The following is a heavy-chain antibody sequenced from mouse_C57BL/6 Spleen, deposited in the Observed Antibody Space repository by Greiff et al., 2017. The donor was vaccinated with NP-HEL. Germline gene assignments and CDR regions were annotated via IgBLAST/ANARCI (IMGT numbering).Heavy chain of an antibody. CDR3: TRADITTVVEWYFEV. Sequence: VQLLQSGPELVKPGASVKISCKASGFAFSSSWMNWVKQRPGKGLEWIGRIYPGDGDTYYNGKFKGKATLTADKSSSTVYMQLSSLTSEDSTVYFCTRADITTVVEWYFEVWGTGATVTVPS. V-gene: IGHV1-82*01. CDR2: IYPGDGDT. J-gene: IGHJ1*03. D-gene: IGHD1-1*01. CDR1: GFAFSSSW.